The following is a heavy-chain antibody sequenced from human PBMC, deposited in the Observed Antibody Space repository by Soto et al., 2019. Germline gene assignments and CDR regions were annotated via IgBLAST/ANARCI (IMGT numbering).Heavy chain of an antibody. J-gene: IGHJ6*04. V-gene: IGHV3-33*01. Sequence: QVQLVESGGGGVQPGRSLRLSCAASGVTFSSYGMHWVRQVPGKVLEWVAIISLDGSNRYYSDSVTGRFNISRDSSKNTLYLQVNSLRAEDTAVYYCARGGGLSQYSHYLNIWSKGTTVTVSS. CDR3: ARGGGLSQYSHYLNI. CDR1: GVTFSSYG. CDR2: ISLDGSNR. D-gene: IGHD1-26*01.